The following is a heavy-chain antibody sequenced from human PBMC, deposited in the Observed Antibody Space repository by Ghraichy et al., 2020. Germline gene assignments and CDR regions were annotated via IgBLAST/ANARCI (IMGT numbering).Heavy chain of an antibody. V-gene: IGHV4-59*01. J-gene: IGHJ4*02. CDR1: GDSISYYY. D-gene: IGHD4-17*01. CDR3: ARGSDYGEDYFDY. CDR2: IYYSGST. Sequence: SETLCLTCTVSGDSISYYYWSWIRQPPGKGLEWVGYIYYSGSTSYNPSLKSRVTISVDTSKTQFSLKLTSVTAADTAVYYCARGSDYGEDYFDYWGQGTLVTVSS.